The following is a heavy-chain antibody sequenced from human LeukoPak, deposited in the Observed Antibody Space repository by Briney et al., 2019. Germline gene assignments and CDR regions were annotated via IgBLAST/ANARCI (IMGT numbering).Heavy chain of an antibody. Sequence: GGSLRLSCAASGFTFSSYEMNWVRQAPGKGLEWVSYISSSGSTIYYADSVKGRFTISRDNAKNSLYLQMNSLRVEDTAVYYCALLTVASDFDYWGQGALVTVSS. CDR3: ALLTVASDFDY. J-gene: IGHJ4*02. CDR2: ISSSGSTI. CDR1: GFTFSSYE. V-gene: IGHV3-48*03. D-gene: IGHD5-12*01.